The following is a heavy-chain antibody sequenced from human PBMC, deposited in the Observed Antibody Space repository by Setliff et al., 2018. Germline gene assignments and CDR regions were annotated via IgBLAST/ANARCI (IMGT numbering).Heavy chain of an antibody. CDR2: IYHSGTT. CDR1: GGSISSPNW. J-gene: IGHJ4*02. V-gene: IGHV4-4*02. Sequence: PSETLSLTCAVSGGSISSPNWWNWVRQPPGKGLEWIGEIYHSGTTNYNPSLKSRVTMSVDKSRNQFSLRLTSVTAADTAVYYCARAPRYFDPTGSYFDFWGQGTLVTVSS. CDR3: ARAPRYFDPTGSYFDF. D-gene: IGHD3-22*01.